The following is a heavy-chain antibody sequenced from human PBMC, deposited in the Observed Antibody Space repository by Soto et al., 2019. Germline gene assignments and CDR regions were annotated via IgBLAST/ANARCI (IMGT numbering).Heavy chain of an antibody. CDR2: INAGNGNT. Sequence: ASVKVSCKAAGYTFTSYAMHWVRQAPRQRLEWMGWINAGNGNTKYSQKFQGRVTITRDTSASTAYMELSSLRSEDTAVYYCAGPLYCSGGSCYSGSPFDIWGQGTMLTVSS. CDR1: GYTFTSYA. V-gene: IGHV1-3*01. J-gene: IGHJ3*02. CDR3: AGPLYCSGGSCYSGSPFDI. D-gene: IGHD2-15*01.